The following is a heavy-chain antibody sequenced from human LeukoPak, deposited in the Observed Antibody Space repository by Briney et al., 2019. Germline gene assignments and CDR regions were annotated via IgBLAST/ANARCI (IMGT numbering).Heavy chain of an antibody. Sequence: GGSLRLSCAASGFTFSSYGMSWVRQAPGKGLEWVSAISGSGGSTYYADSVKGRFTISRDNSKNTLYLQMNSLRAEDTAVYYCAKDLRYCSGGSCYPSNWFDPWGQGTLVTVSS. V-gene: IGHV3-23*01. CDR2: ISGSGGST. D-gene: IGHD2-15*01. CDR1: GFTFSSYG. J-gene: IGHJ5*02. CDR3: AKDLRYCSGGSCYPSNWFDP.